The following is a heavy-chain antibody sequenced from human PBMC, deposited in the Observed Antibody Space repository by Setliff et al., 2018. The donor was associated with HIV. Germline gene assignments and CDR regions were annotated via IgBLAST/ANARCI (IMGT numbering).Heavy chain of an antibody. CDR2: IYYSGST. CDR1: RDSINSHY. Sequence: SETLSLTCTVSRDSINSHYWSWIRQSPGKGLEWIGYIYYSGSTNHNPSLKSRLTISLDTSKKQFSLSLRSVTAADTAIYYCAMFSSSSGWGQGTQVTVSS. J-gene: IGHJ4*02. D-gene: IGHD6-6*01. V-gene: IGHV4-59*11. CDR3: AMFSSSSG.